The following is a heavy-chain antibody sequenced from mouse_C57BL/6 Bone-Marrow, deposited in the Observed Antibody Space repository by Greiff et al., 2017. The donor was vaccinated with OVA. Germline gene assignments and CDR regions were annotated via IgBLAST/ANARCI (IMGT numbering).Heavy chain of an antibody. D-gene: IGHD1-1*01. CDR3: ARGVLRYWYFDV. V-gene: IGHV1-81*01. Sequence: VKLQESGAELARPGASVKLSCKASGYTFTSYGISWVKQRTGQGLEWIGEIYPRSGNTYYNEKVKGKANLTADKSSSTAYMELRSLTSEDSAVYFCARGVLRYWYFDVWGTGTTVTVSS. CDR1: GYTFTSYG. J-gene: IGHJ1*03. CDR2: IYPRSGNT.